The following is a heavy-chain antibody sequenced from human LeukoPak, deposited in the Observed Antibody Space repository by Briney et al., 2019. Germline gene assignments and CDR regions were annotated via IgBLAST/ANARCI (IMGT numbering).Heavy chain of an antibody. Sequence: GGSLRLSCAGSGFIFRNYAMSWVRQAPGMGREWVSAISGSGVGTNYADSVKGRFTISRDNSKNTLYLQMNSLRAEDTAVYYCAKNGRDDHDKYFFVFWGQGTQVTVSS. J-gene: IGHJ4*02. D-gene: IGHD3-9*01. CDR2: ISGSGVGT. V-gene: IGHV3-23*01. CDR3: AKNGRDDHDKYFFVF. CDR1: GFIFRNYA.